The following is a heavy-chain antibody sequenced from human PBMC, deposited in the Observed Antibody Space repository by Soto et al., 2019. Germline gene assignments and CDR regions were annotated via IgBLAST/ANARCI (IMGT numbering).Heavy chain of an antibody. D-gene: IGHD3-16*02. CDR3: ARIVSNWFDP. CDR2: ISSSSSYI. CDR1: GFTFSGYS. Sequence: GGSLRLSCAASGFTFSGYSMNWVRQAPGKGLEWVSFISSSSSYIYYADSVKGRFTISRDNAENSLFLQMNSLRAEDTAVYYCARIVSNWFDPWGQRTLVTVSS. J-gene: IGHJ5*02. V-gene: IGHV3-21*01.